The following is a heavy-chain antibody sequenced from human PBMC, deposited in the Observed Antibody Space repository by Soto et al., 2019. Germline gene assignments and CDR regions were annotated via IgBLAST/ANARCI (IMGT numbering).Heavy chain of an antibody. CDR1: GLTFSSYS. CDR2: ISSSSSYI. J-gene: IGHJ4*02. Sequence: EVQLVESGGGLVKPGGSLRLSCAASGLTFSSYSLNWFRKAPGKGLEWVSSISSSSSYIYYADSVKGRFTISRDNAKNSLYLQMNSLRAEDTAVYYCARDWPFDYWGQGTLVTVSS. V-gene: IGHV3-21*01. CDR3: ARDWPFDY.